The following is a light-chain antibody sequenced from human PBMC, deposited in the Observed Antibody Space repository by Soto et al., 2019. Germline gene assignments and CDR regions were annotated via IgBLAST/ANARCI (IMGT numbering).Light chain of an antibody. J-gene: IGKJ4*01. Sequence: DIQMTRSPPTLSASVGDRAPTTGRPIQSIKIWLAWYQQKPGKAPKLLIYDASSLQSGVPSRFRGSTSGTEFTLTISSLQPDDFATYYCQQYNSYSRSFGGGTKVEIK. CDR3: QQYNSYSRS. CDR1: QSIKIW. V-gene: IGKV1-5*01. CDR2: DAS.